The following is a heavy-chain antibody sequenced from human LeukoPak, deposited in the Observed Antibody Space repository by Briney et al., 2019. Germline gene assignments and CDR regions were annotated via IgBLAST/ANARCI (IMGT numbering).Heavy chain of an antibody. CDR2: INHSGST. V-gene: IGHV4-34*01. Sequence: SETLSLTCAVYGGSFSGYYWSWIRQPPGKGLEWIGEINHSGSTNYNPSLKSRVTISVDTSKNQFSLKLSSVTAADTAVYYCARGRYYDSSGPLDYWGQGTLVTVSS. J-gene: IGHJ4*02. CDR1: GGSFSGYY. CDR3: ARGRYYDSSGPLDY. D-gene: IGHD3-22*01.